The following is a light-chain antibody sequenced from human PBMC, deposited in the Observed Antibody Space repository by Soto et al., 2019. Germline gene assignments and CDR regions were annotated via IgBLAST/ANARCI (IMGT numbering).Light chain of an antibody. J-gene: IGLJ1*01. CDR3: DSYTSSRAYV. CDR2: EVS. CDR1: SSDVGGYNY. Sequence: SVRAQPSSVSGSPGHSITISCTGTSSDVGGYNYVSWYQQQAGKAPKLIIHEVSNRPSGVSNRFSGSKSGNTASLTISGLQAEDEADYYCDSYTSSRAYVFGIGTKV. V-gene: IGLV2-14*01.